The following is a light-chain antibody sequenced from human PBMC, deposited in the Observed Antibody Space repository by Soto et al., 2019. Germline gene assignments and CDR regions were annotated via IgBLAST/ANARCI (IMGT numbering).Light chain of an antibody. CDR3: QQSYSTPIT. V-gene: IGKV1-39*01. J-gene: IGKJ5*01. Sequence: DIQMTQSPFSLSASVGGRATITCRASQSISSYLNWYQQKPGKAPKLLIYAASSLQSGVPSRFSGSGSGTDFTLTISSLQPEDFATYYCQQSYSTPITFGQGTRLEIK. CDR2: AAS. CDR1: QSISSY.